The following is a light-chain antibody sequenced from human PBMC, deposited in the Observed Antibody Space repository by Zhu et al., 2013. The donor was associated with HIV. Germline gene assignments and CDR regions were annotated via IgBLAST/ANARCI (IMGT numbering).Light chain of an antibody. V-gene: IGKV3-15*01. CDR1: QSVTSN. J-gene: IGKJ4*01. CDR3: QQRMNWPLT. Sequence: EIVMTQSPATLSVSPGERVTLSCRASQSVTSNLAWYQQKPGQAPRLLINVASTRASGIPARFSGSGSETEFTLTISSLEPEDFAVYYCQQRMNWPLTFGGGTK. CDR2: VAS.